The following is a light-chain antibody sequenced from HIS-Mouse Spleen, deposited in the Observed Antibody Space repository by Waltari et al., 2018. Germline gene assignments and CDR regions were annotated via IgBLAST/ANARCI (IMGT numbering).Light chain of an antibody. Sequence: QSALTQPASVSGSPGQSITLSCTRTSRYVGRYHLSPWYQQHPGKAPKLMIYEGSKRPSGVSKRFSGSKSGNTASLTISGLQAEDEADYYCCSYAGSSTWVFGGGTKLTVL. CDR3: CSYAGSSTWV. CDR2: EGS. J-gene: IGLJ3*02. V-gene: IGLV2-23*01. CDR1: SRYVGRYHL.